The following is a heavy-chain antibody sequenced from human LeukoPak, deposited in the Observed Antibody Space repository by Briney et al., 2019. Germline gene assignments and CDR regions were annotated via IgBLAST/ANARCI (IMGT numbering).Heavy chain of an antibody. D-gene: IGHD6-19*01. Sequence: SETLSLTCTVSGGSISSGSYYWSWIRQPAGKGLEWIGRIYTSGSTNYNPSLKSRVTISVDTSKNQFSLKLSSVTAADTAVYYCARGFVGSGWYLGAFDIWGQGTMVTVSS. CDR2: IYTSGST. CDR3: ARGFVGSGWYLGAFDI. J-gene: IGHJ3*02. V-gene: IGHV4-61*02. CDR1: GGSISSGSYY.